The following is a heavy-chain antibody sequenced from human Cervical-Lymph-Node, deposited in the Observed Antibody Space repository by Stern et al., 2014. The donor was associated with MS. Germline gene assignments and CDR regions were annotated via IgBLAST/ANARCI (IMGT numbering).Heavy chain of an antibody. CDR3: ARFGSGTDAWFDP. V-gene: IGHV5-51*01. Sequence: EVQLVESGAEVKKPGESLKISCKGSGYSFTTYWIGWVRQMPGKGLEWRGIIYPDDSDTRYSPSFQGQVAISADKSISTAYLQWNSLKPSDTAVYYCARFGSGTDAWFDPWGQGTLVTVSP. CDR1: GYSFTTYW. CDR2: IYPDDSDT. J-gene: IGHJ5*02. D-gene: IGHD3-3*01.